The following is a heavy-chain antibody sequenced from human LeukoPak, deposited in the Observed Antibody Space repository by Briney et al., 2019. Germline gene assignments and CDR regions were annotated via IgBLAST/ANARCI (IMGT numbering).Heavy chain of an antibody. CDR3: AKLGEKVVPAAPSDY. Sequence: GGSLRLSCAASGFTLSSYAMSWVRQAPGKGLEWVSAISGSGGSTYYADYVKGRFTISRDNSKNTLYLQMNSLRAEDTAVYYCAKLGEKVVPAAPSDYWGQGTLVTVSS. D-gene: IGHD2-2*01. J-gene: IGHJ4*02. V-gene: IGHV3-23*01. CDR1: GFTLSSYA. CDR2: ISGSGGST.